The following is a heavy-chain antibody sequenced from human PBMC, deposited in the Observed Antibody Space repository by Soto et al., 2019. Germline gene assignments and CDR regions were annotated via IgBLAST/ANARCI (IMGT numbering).Heavy chain of an antibody. J-gene: IGHJ4*02. Sequence: GASVKVSCKASGYTFTSHHMHWVRQAPGQGLEWMGKINPSDDYTNYAQKLQGRVTMTRDTSTGTVYMELSRLRSDDTAVYYCARACGYSGYDPFDYWGQGTLVTVSS. D-gene: IGHD5-12*01. V-gene: IGHV1-46*01. CDR1: GYTFTSHH. CDR2: INPSDDYT. CDR3: ARACGYSGYDPFDY.